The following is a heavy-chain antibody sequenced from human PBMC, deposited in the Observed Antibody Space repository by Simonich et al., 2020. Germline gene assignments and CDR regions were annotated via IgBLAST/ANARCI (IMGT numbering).Heavy chain of an antibody. CDR1: GFTFSSYG. D-gene: IGHD2-8*01. CDR3: ARDRCTNGVCLDV. CDR2: RWVDGNNK. Sequence: QVKLVESGGGVGQPGRSLRLSCASSGFTFSSYGMHWVRPAPGKGLEWVAFRWVDGNNKDYACSGKGRFTISRDNSKNTLYLQMNSLRAEDTAVYYCARDRCTNGVCLDVWGKGTTVTVSS. J-gene: IGHJ6*04. V-gene: IGHV3-33*01.